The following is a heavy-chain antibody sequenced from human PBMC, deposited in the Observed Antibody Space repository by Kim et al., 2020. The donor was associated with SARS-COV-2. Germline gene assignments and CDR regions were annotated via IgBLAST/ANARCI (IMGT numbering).Heavy chain of an antibody. CDR3: ARGGTYDDFWSGFYFFDD. CDR1: GYTFTSYD. D-gene: IGHD3-3*01. V-gene: IGHV1-8*01. Sequence: ASVKVSCKASGYTFTSYDINWVRQATGQGLEWMGWMNPNSGNTGYAQKFQGRVTITRNTSISTAYMELSSLRSADTAVYYCARGGTYDDFWSGFYFFDDWRHGALVTVSS. J-gene: IGHJ4*01. CDR2: MNPNSGNT.